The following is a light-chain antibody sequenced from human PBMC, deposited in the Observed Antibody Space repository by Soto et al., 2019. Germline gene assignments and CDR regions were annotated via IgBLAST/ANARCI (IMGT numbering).Light chain of an antibody. Sequence: EIVLRQSPGTLSLSPGERATVSCRASQSVPSSSLAWYQQKPGQGPRLLIYGPARRATGIPDRFSGSGSGTDFTLTISRLEPEDSAVYFCQHYGNSPTFGQGTKLQIK. CDR3: QHYGNSPT. CDR2: GPA. CDR1: QSVPSSS. J-gene: IGKJ2*01. V-gene: IGKV3-20*01.